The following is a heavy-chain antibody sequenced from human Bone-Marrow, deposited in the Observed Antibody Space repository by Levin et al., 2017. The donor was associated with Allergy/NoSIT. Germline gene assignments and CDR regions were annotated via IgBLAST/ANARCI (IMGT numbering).Heavy chain of an antibody. CDR1: GFTFSSYW. Sequence: ASVKVSCAASGFTFSSYWMSWVRQAPGKGLEWVANIKQDGSEKYYVDSVKGRFTISRDNAKNSLYLQMNSLRAEDTAVYYCARDLNGQQLVRGDWFDPWGQGTLVTVSS. V-gene: IGHV3-7*01. J-gene: IGHJ5*02. D-gene: IGHD6-13*01. CDR3: ARDLNGQQLVRGDWFDP. CDR2: IKQDGSEK.